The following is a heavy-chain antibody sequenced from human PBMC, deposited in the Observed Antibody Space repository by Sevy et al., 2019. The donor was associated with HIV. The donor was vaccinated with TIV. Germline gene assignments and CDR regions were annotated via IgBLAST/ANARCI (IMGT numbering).Heavy chain of an antibody. CDR1: GFTLSNYW. CDR2: IKQDGSDN. J-gene: IGHJ4*02. Sequence: GGSLRLSYAASGFTLSNYWMSWVRQAPGKGLEWVANIKQDGSDNYYVDSVKGRFTISRDNAKNSLYLQMNSLRAEDTAVYYCARDLYSGSYYENYWGQGTLVTVSS. D-gene: IGHD1-26*01. CDR3: ARDLYSGSYYENY. V-gene: IGHV3-7*01.